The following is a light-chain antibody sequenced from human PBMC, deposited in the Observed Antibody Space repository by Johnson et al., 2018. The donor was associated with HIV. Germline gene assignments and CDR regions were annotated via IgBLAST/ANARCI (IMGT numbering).Light chain of an antibody. CDR1: SSNIGNNY. J-gene: IGLJ1*01. V-gene: IGLV1-51*01. CDR2: DNN. Sequence: QSVLTQPPSVSAAPGQKVTISCSGSSSNIGNNYVSWYQQLPGTAPKLLIYDNNKRPSGIPDRFSGSKSGTSATLGITGLQTGDEADYYCETWDSSLSRGGFGTGTKVTVL. CDR3: ETWDSSLSRGG.